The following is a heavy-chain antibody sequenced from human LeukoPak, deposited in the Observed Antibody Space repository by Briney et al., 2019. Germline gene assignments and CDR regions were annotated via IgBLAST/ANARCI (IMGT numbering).Heavy chain of an antibody. CDR3: ARLRGYGGYGPLDY. CDR1: GGSISSSSYY. CDR2: IYYSGST. D-gene: IGHD5-12*01. V-gene: IGHV4-39*01. Sequence: SETLSLTCTVSGGSISSSSYYWGWIRQPPGKGLEWIGSIYYSGSTYYNPSLKSRVTISVDTSKNQFSLKLSSVTAADTAVYYCARLRGYGGYGPLDYWGQGTLVTVSS. J-gene: IGHJ4*02.